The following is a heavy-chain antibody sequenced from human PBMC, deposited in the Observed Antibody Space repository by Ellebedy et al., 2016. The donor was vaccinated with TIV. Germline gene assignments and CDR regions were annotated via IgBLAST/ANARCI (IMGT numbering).Heavy chain of an antibody. CDR2: TIPYNGNT. CDR3: ARHLESRWLIHEGDY. D-gene: IGHD4-23*01. J-gene: IGHJ4*02. Sequence: AASVKVSCKASGYTFTHYGISWVRQAPGQGLEWMGWTIPYNGNTTYAQKYQGRVTMTTDSSTRTSYKGLSSLTSDDTAIYYCARHLESRWLIHEGDYWGQGSLVTVSS. CDR1: GYTFTHYG. V-gene: IGHV1-18*04.